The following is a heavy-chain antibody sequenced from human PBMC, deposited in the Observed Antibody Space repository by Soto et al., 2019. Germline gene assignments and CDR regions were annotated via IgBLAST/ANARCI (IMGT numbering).Heavy chain of an antibody. J-gene: IGHJ1*01. CDR3: AHIRRPYSSGWYRYFQH. V-gene: IGHV4-59*02. Sequence: SSETLSLTCTVSGVSAGTFFWSWIRQPPGKGLEWIGYIYYSGSTNYNPSLKSRVTISVDTSKSQFSLKLSSVTAADTATYYCAHIRRPYSSGWYRYFQHWGQGTLVTVSS. CDR2: IYYSGST. CDR1: GVSAGTFF. D-gene: IGHD6-19*01.